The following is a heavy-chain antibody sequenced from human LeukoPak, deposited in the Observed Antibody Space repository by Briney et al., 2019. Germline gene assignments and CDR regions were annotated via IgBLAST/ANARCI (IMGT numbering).Heavy chain of an antibody. Sequence: PSETLSLTCTVSGGSISSGSHYWGWIRQPPGEGLEWIGSIYYSGSTYYNPSLKSRVTISIDTSKNQFSLKLSSMTAADTAVYFCATTTIRLGYWGRGTLVTVSS. V-gene: IGHV4-39*07. CDR3: ATTTIRLGY. D-gene: IGHD1-26*01. J-gene: IGHJ4*02. CDR1: GGSISSGSHY. CDR2: IYYSGST.